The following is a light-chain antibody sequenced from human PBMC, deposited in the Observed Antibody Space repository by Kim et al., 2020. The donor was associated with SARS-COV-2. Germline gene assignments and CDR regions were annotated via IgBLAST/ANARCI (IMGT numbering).Light chain of an antibody. CDR3: QHHSTYPIT. V-gene: IGKV1-5*01. CDR2: DAS. Sequence: ASVGDRVSLTFRASQSIGGWLAWYQQKPGKAPKLLIHDASSVESRVPSRFSGSGSETEFTLTISSLQPDDFATYYCQHHSTYPITFGQGTRLEIK. CDR1: QSIGGW. J-gene: IGKJ5*01.